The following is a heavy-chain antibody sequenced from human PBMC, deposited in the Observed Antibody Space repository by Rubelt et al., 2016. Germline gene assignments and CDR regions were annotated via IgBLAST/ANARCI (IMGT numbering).Heavy chain of an antibody. CDR2: IYYSGGT. V-gene: IGHV4-31*03. J-gene: IGHJ2*01. CDR3: ARAPAFYWYFDL. CDR1: GGPISSGGYS. Sequence: QVQLQESGPGLVKPSQTLSLTCTVSGGPISSGGYSWSWIRQHPGKGLEWIGYIYYSGGTYYSPSLKSRVTISVATSKNQFSRKLSSVTAADTAVYYCARAPAFYWYFDLWGRGTLVTVSS.